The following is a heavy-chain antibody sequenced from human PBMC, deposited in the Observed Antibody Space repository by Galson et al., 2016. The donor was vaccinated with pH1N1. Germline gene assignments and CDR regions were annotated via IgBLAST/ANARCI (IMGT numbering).Heavy chain of an antibody. CDR1: GASFNRYF. D-gene: IGHD3-16*01. J-gene: IGHJ4*01. CDR2: INHAETA. CDR3: ARGSILFRFGSETSYQAIHYFEF. V-gene: IGHV4-34*01. Sequence: LSLTCAVSGASFNRYFWSWLRQSPVKGLEWIDEINHAETANYNPSLKSRVRISVDASKKQLTLTLDSVTAADTAIYYCARGSILFRFGSETSYQAIHYFEFWGHGTPVAVSS.